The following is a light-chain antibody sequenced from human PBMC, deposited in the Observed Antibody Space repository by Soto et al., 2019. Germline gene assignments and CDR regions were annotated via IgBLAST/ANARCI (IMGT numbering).Light chain of an antibody. J-gene: IGKJ5*01. CDR3: QQYNTYST. V-gene: IGKV1-5*01. CDR1: QSISRW. CDR2: DAS. Sequence: DLQMTQFPSTLFAPVGHRVSNTCRASQSISRWLAWYQQKPGKAPKALIYDASTLRSGVPSRFSGGGSGTEFTLTISSLQPDDFATYYCQQYNTYSTFGQGTRLEI.